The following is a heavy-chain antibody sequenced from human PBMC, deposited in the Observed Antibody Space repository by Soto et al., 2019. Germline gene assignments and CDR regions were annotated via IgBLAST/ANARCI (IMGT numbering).Heavy chain of an antibody. J-gene: IGHJ4*02. CDR3: ARLNPQIVGDYLDY. D-gene: IGHD6-6*01. CDR2: IYYSGST. CDR1: GGSISSSSYY. V-gene: IGHV4-39*01. Sequence: PSGALSLTCTVSGGSISSSSYYWGWIRQPPGKGLEWIRSIYYSGSTYYNPSLKSLVTISVDTSKNQFSRKLSSVTAADTAVYYCARLNPQIVGDYLDYWGQGTLVTVSS.